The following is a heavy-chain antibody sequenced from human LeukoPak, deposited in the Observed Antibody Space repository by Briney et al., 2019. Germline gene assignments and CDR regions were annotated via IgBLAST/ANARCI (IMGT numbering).Heavy chain of an antibody. J-gene: IGHJ5*02. V-gene: IGHV1-18*01. CDR3: ARGPGRRWYGDWFDP. D-gene: IGHD6-13*01. CDR2: ISAYNGNT. Sequence: ASVKVSCKASGYTFTSYAFRWVRQAPGQGLEWMGWISAYNGNTNYAQNLQGRVTMTTDTSTSTAYMELRSLRSDDTAVYYCARGPGRRWYGDWFDPWGQGTLVTVSS. CDR1: GYTFTSYA.